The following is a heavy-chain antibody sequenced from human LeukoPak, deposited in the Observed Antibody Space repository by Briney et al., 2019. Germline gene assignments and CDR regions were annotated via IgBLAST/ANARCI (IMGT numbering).Heavy chain of an antibody. D-gene: IGHD2-2*01. V-gene: IGHV4-39*01. CDR1: GGSISSSSYY. Sequence: SETLSLTCTVPGGSISSSSYYWGWIRQPPGKGLEWIGSIYYSGSTYYNPSLKSRVTISVDTSKNQFSLKLSSVTAADTAVYYCSIVVVPAAILYWGQGTLVTVSS. CDR2: IYYSGST. J-gene: IGHJ4*02. CDR3: SIVVVPAAILY.